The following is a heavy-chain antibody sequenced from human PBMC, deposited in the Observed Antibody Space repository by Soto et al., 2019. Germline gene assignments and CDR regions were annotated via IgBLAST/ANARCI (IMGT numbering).Heavy chain of an antibody. J-gene: IGHJ4*02. CDR1: GFTFSSYG. CDR3: AKWNGGFDY. V-gene: IGHV3-30*18. D-gene: IGHD3-16*01. Sequence: ESGGGVVQPGRSLRLSCAASGFTFSSYGMHWVRQAPGKGLEWVAVISYDGSNKYYADSVKGRFTISRDNSKNTLYLQMNSLRAEDTAVYYCAKWNGGFDYWGQGTLVTVSS. CDR2: ISYDGSNK.